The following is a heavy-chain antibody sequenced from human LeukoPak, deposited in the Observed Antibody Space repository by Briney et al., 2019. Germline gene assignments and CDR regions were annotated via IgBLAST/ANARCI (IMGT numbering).Heavy chain of an antibody. V-gene: IGHV1-69*04. CDR1: GGTFSSYA. J-gene: IGHJ4*02. Sequence: ASVKVSCKASGGTFSSYAISWVRQAPGQGLEWMGRIIPILGIANYAQKFQGRVTITADKSTSTAYMELSSLRSEDTAVYYCARAGGYGYNAREDYWGQGTLVTVSP. D-gene: IGHD5-24*01. CDR2: IIPILGIA. CDR3: ARAGGYGYNAREDY.